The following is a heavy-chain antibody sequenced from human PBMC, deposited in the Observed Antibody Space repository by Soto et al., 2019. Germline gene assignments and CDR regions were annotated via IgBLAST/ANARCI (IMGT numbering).Heavy chain of an antibody. Sequence: ASVKVSCKASGYTFINYYIHWVRQAPGQRLEWMGLINPNSGGTNYAQKFQGRVTMTRDTSISTAYMELSRLRSDDTAVYYCARGWPKTLKLTGTTGGWFDPWGQGTLVTVSS. CDR2: INPNSGGT. CDR1: GYTFINYY. V-gene: IGHV1-2*02. CDR3: ARGWPKTLKLTGTTGGWFDP. D-gene: IGHD1-7*01. J-gene: IGHJ5*02.